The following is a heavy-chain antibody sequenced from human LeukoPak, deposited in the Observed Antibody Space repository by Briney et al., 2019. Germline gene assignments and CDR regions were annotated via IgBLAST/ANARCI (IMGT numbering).Heavy chain of an antibody. J-gene: IGHJ4*02. CDR2: IYSGGST. D-gene: IGHD5-18*01. CDR3: AKGPRYSYGYGY. Sequence: QAGGSLRLSCAASGFTVSSNYMSWDRQAPGKGLEWVSVIYSGGSTYYADSVKGRFTISRDNSKNTLYLQMNSLRAEDTAVYYCAKGPRYSYGYGYWGQGTLVTVSS. V-gene: IGHV3-53*01. CDR1: GFTVSSNY.